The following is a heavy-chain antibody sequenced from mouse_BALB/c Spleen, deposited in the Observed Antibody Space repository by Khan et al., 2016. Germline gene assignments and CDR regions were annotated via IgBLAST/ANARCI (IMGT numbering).Heavy chain of an antibody. D-gene: IGHD3-1*01. J-gene: IGHJ4*01. CDR1: GYNFKNYG. V-gene: IGHV9-1*02. CDR2: IKTYTGES. CDR3: ARRGLLDLYKAMDY. Sequence: QIQLVQSGPELKKPGETVKISCKASGYNFKNYGMNWVKQAPGKGLKWMGWIKTYTGESTYADDFKGRFAFSLEASASTAYLQLNNLKNEDMATFFVARRGLLDLYKAMDYWGQGTSVTVSS.